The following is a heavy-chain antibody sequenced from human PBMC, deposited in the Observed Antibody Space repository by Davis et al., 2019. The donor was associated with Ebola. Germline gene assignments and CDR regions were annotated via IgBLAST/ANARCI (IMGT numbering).Heavy chain of an antibody. Sequence: GGSLRLSCAVSGFPFSSYFMDWVRLPPGKGLEWVSSISSSSSYIYYADSVKGRFTISRDNAKNSLYLQMNSLRAEDTAVYYCARVNIVPAANVYYYYGMDVWGQGTTVTVSS. D-gene: IGHD2-2*01. CDR2: ISSSSSYI. V-gene: IGHV3-21*04. CDR1: GFPFSSYF. CDR3: ARVNIVPAANVYYYYGMDV. J-gene: IGHJ6*02.